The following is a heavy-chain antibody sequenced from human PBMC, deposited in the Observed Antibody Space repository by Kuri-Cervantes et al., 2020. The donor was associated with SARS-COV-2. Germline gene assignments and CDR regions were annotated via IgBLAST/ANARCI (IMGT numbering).Heavy chain of an antibody. CDR1: GYTFTSYG. D-gene: IGHD3-22*01. J-gene: IGHJ3*02. CDR3: ARAYPYYFDISAVWGAFDI. CDR2: INPNSGGT. Sequence: ASVKVSCKASGYTFTSYGISWVRQAPGQGLEWMGWINPNSGGTNYAQKFQGRVTMTRDTSISTASMELSRLRSDDTAVYYCARAYPYYFDISAVWGAFDIWGQGTMVTVSS. V-gene: IGHV1-2*02.